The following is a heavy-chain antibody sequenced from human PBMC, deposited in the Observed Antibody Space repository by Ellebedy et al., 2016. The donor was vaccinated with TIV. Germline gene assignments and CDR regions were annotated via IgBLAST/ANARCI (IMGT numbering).Heavy chain of an antibody. Sequence: GESLKISXTASGFTFSSYAMSWVRQAPGKGLEWVSAITLRGDTHYAESVRGRFTVSRDNSKNSLFLQMNSLRADDAAVYYCAKIGSFQFYFEWWGQGSLVTVSS. CDR2: ITLRGDT. J-gene: IGHJ4*02. CDR1: GFTFSSYA. V-gene: IGHV3-23*01. D-gene: IGHD3-16*02. CDR3: AKIGSFQFYFEW.